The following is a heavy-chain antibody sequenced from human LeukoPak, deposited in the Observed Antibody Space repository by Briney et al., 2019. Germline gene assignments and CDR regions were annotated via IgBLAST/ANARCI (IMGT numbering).Heavy chain of an antibody. CDR3: ARGFYSIFDY. V-gene: IGHV4-34*01. D-gene: IGHD4-11*01. Sequence: SETLSLTCAVYGGSFSVYYWSWIRQPPGKGLEWIGEINHSGSTNYNPSLKSRVTISVDTSKNQFSLKLSSVTAADTAVYYCARGFYSIFDYWGQGTLVTVSS. CDR1: GGSFSVYY. CDR2: INHSGST. J-gene: IGHJ4*02.